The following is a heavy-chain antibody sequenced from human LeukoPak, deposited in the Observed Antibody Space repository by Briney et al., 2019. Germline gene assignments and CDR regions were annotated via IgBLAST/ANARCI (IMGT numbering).Heavy chain of an antibody. V-gene: IGHV1-46*01. CDR1: GYTFTSYY. CDR3: ARESGYHFDY. Sequence: ASVKVSCKASGYTFTSYYMNWVRQAPGQGLEWMGIINPSSGRTTYAQKFQGRVTMTRDTSTSTVYMELTSLRSEDTAVFYCARESGYHFDYWGQGTLVTVSS. CDR2: INPSSGRT. J-gene: IGHJ4*02. D-gene: IGHD5-18*01.